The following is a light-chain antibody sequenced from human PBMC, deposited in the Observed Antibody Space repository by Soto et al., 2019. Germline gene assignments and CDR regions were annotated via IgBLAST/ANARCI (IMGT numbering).Light chain of an antibody. Sequence: DIQMTQSPSSLSASVGDRVSITCRASQTISNYLNWYQQRPGKAPKLLISAASNLQRGVPSRFSGSGSGTDFTLTISSLQPEDFSTYYCQQSHSTPWTFGQGTKVDIK. CDR2: AAS. CDR1: QTISNY. J-gene: IGKJ1*01. CDR3: QQSHSTPWT. V-gene: IGKV1-39*01.